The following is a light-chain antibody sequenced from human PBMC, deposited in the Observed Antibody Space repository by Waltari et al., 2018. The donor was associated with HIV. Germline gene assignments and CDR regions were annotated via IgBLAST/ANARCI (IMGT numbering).Light chain of an antibody. J-gene: IGLJ3*02. V-gene: IGLV1-44*01. CDR3: ASWDDSLNGWV. Sequence: QSVLTQPPSVSGPPGQRVSIPFSTSRANNGENTVHWYQQFPGMAPKLVVWCNSHRPSGVSARFSGSKSGTSASLVISGLQSEDEADYYCASWDDSLNGWVFGGGTTLTVL. CDR1: RANNGENT. CDR2: CNS.